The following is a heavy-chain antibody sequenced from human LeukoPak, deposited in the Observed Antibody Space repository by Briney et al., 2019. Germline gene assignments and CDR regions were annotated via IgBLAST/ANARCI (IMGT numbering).Heavy chain of an antibody. Sequence: PSQTLSLTCTVSGGSISSGGYYWSWIRQHPGKGLEWIGYIYYSGSTYYNPSLKSRVAISVDTSKNQFSLKLSSVTAADTAVYYCARVAGAAAGLGYYMDVWGKGTTVTVSS. CDR1: GGSISSGGYY. J-gene: IGHJ6*03. CDR2: IYYSGST. D-gene: IGHD6-13*01. V-gene: IGHV4-31*03. CDR3: ARVAGAAAGLGYYMDV.